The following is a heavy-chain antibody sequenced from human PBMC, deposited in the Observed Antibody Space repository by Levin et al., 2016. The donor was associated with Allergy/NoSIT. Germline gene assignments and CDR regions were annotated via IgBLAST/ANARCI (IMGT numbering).Heavy chain of an antibody. J-gene: IGHJ5*02. Sequence: SETLSLTCTVSGGSMTDYFWSWIRQSPGTGLEWIGYVQDTGNINYSPSLRGRVTISLDTAKNQFSLRLNTMTTSDTAVYYCARGDESDYGVMGWFDTWGQGTLVTVSS. CDR1: GGSMTDYF. D-gene: IGHD4-17*01. V-gene: IGHV4-59*01. CDR3: ARGDESDYGVMGWFDT. CDR2: VQDTGNI.